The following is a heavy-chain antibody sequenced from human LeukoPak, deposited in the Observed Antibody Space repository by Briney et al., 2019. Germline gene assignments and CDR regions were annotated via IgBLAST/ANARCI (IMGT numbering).Heavy chain of an antibody. Sequence: ASVKVSCKASGYTFTSYDINWVRQATGQGREWMGWMNPNSGNTGYAQKFQGRVTMTRNTSISTAYMELSSLRSEDTAVYYCARSLYSSSWIDYWGQGTLVTVSS. CDR2: MNPNSGNT. J-gene: IGHJ4*02. D-gene: IGHD6-13*01. CDR3: ARSLYSSSWIDY. CDR1: GYTFTSYD. V-gene: IGHV1-8*01.